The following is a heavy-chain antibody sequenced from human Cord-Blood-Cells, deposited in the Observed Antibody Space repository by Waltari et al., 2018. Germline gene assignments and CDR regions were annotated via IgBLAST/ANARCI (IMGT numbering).Heavy chain of an antibody. CDR2: IIPILGIA. J-gene: IGHJ3*02. D-gene: IGHD3-3*01. CDR1: GGTFSSYA. V-gene: IGHV1-69*09. CDR3: ASRPYDFWSGYYGGAFDI. Sequence: QVQLVQSGAEVKKPGSSVKVSCKASGGTFSSYAISWVRQAPGQGLEWMGRIIPILGIANYAQKFQGRVTITADKSTSTAYMGLSSLRSEDTAVYYCASRPYDFWSGYYGGAFDIWGQGTMVTVSS.